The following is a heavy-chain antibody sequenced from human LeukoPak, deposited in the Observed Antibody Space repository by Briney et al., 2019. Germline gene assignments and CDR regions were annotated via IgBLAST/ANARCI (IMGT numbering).Heavy chain of an antibody. CDR3: ARFTATDTSWFDP. Sequence: SETLSLTCTVSGGSISSSNWWSWVRQPPGKGLEWIGEIYHSGSTNYNPSLKSRVTISVDKSKNQFSLKLTSVTAADTAVYYCARFTATDTSWFDPWGQGTLVTVSS. CDR1: GGSISSSNW. J-gene: IGHJ5*02. V-gene: IGHV4-4*02. D-gene: IGHD4-17*01. CDR2: IYHSGST.